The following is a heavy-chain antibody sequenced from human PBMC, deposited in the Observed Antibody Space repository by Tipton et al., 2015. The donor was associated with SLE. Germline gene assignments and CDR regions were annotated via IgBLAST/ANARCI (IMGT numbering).Heavy chain of an antibody. V-gene: IGHV4-59*12. Sequence: LRLSCTVSGGAISSYYWSWIRQPPGKGLEWIGYIYYSGSINYNPSLKSRVTISVDTSKNQFSLKLSSVTAADTAVYYCARDLNPAVAGTFDIWGQGTMVTVSS. J-gene: IGHJ3*02. D-gene: IGHD3-10*01. CDR1: GGAISSYY. CDR3: ARDLNPAVAGTFDI. CDR2: IYYSGSI.